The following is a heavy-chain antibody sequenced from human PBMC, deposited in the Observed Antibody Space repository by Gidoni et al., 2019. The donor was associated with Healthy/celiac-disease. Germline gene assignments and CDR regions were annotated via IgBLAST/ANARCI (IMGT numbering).Heavy chain of an antibody. CDR1: GGSLSSYY. J-gene: IGHJ6*02. CDR3: ARGHGDYYYYGMDV. CDR2: IYYSGST. D-gene: IGHD4-17*01. Sequence: QVQLQESGPGLVKPSETLSLTCTVSGGSLSSYYWSWIRQPPGKGLEWIGYIYYSGSTNYNPSLKSRVTISVDTSKNQFSLKLSSVTAADTAVYYYARGHGDYYYYGMDVWGQGTTVTVSS. V-gene: IGHV4-59*01.